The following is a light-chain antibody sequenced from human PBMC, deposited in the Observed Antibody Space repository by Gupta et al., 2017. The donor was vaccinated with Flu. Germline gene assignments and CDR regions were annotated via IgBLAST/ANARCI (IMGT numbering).Light chain of an antibody. CDR1: SSNIGAGYD. CDR2: GRN. J-gene: IGLJ1*01. V-gene: IGLV1-40*01. CDR3: EADYCQHPASSINTWV. Sequence: QSVLTQPPPVSGAPGQRLTISCTRSSSNIGAGYDVPWSQQCPGKAPKLPIHGRNTLSSGVPGRFSGSKSFTAASLATTATQAEDEADYDGEADYCQHPASSINTWVFGTGTNVTVL.